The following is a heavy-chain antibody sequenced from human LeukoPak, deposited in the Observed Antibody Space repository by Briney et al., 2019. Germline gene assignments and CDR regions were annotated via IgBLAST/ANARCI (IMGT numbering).Heavy chain of an antibody. D-gene: IGHD3-3*01. CDR3: ARVPGGYDFWSGYLMIDY. V-gene: IGHV4-39*01. CDR2: IYYSGST. J-gene: IGHJ4*02. Sequence: PSETLSLTCTVPGGSISSSSYYWGWIRQPPGKGLEWIGSIYYSGSTYYNPSLKSRVTISVDTSKNQFSLKLSSVTAADTAVYYCARVPGGYDFWSGYLMIDYWGQGTLVTVSS. CDR1: GGSISSSSYY.